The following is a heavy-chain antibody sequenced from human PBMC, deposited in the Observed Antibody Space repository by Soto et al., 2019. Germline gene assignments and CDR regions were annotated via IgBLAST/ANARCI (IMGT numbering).Heavy chain of an antibody. J-gene: IGHJ4*02. D-gene: IGHD6-19*01. Sequence: GGSLRLSCAASGFTFSSYAMHWVRQAPGKGLEYVSAISSNGGSTYYADSVKGRFTISRDNSKNTLYLQMGSLRAEDMAVYYCARGSDRRFWYSSGWLDYWGQGTLVTVSS. CDR1: GFTFSSYA. CDR2: ISSNGGST. V-gene: IGHV3-64*02. CDR3: ARGSDRRFWYSSGWLDY.